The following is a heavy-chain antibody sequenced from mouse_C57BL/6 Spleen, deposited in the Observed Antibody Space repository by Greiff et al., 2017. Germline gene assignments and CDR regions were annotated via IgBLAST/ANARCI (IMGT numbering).Heavy chain of an antibody. D-gene: IGHD1-1*01. CDR3: ARDDGKDYFDY. CDR2: ISAGGSCT. CDR1: GFTFSSYT. J-gene: IGHJ2*01. V-gene: IGHV5-4*01. Sequence: EVKLMESGAGLVKPGGSLKLSCAASGFTFSSYTMPWVRQTPEKRLEWVATISAGGSCTYYPDNVKGRFTISRDNAKNTMYLQMSHLTSEDTAMYYCARDDGKDYFDYWGQGTTLTVSS.